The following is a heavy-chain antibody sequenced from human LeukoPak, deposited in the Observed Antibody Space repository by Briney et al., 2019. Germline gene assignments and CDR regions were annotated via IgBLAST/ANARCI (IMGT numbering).Heavy chain of an antibody. CDR2: ISAIGNSQ. CDR1: GFTFSNYA. CDR3: AKRSTAIVLTSYSDL. D-gene: IGHD1-26*01. J-gene: IGHJ4*02. V-gene: IGHV3-23*01. Sequence: GGSLRLSCAASGFTFSNYAMSWVRQAPGKGLEWVSAISAIGNSQYYADSVKGRFTISRDNSKKTVDLQMNSLRVDDTAVYYCAKRSTAIVLTSYSDLWGQGTLVTVSS.